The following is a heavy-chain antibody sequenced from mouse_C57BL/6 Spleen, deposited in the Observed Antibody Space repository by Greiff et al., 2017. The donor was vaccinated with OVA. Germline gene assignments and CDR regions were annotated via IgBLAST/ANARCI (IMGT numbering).Heavy chain of an antibody. D-gene: IGHD4-1*01. CDR3: ARRWDWYFDD. CDR1: GYSITSGYY. CDR2: ISYDGSN. Sequence: EVQLQQSGPGLVKPSQSLSLTCSVTGYSITSGYYWNWIRQFPGNKLEWMGYISYDGSNNYNPSLKNRISITRDTSKNQFFLKLNSVTPEDTATYYCARRWDWYFDDWGTGTPVTVSS. J-gene: IGHJ1*03. V-gene: IGHV3-6*01.